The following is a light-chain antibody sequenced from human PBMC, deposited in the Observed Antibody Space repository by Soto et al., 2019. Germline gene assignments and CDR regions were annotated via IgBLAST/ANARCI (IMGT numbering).Light chain of an antibody. CDR2: RNN. Sequence: QPVLTQPPSASGTPGQRVTISCSGSSSNIGSNYVYWYQQLPGTAPKLLIYRNNQRPSGVPDRFSVSKSVTSASLAISGLRSEDEADYYCAAWDDSLSGYVFGTGTKVTVL. CDR1: SSNIGSNY. CDR3: AAWDDSLSGYV. V-gene: IGLV1-47*01. J-gene: IGLJ1*01.